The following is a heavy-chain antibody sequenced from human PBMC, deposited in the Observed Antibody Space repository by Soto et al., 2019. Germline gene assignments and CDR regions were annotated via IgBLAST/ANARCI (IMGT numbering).Heavy chain of an antibody. CDR1: GFTFSSYA. CDR3: ARGPDPTSYYDFWSGYYRGFDY. D-gene: IGHD3-3*01. CDR2: ISYDGSNK. J-gene: IGHJ4*02. Sequence: HPGGSLRLSCAASGFTFSSYAMHWVRQAPGKGLEWVAVISYDGSNKYYADSVKGRFTISRDNSKNTLYLQMNSLRAEDTAVYYCARGPDPTSYYDFWSGYYRGFDYWGQGTLVTVSS. V-gene: IGHV3-30-3*01.